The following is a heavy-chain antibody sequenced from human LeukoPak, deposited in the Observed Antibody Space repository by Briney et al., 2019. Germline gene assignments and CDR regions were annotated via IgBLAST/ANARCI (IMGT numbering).Heavy chain of an antibody. V-gene: IGHV4-4*07. D-gene: IGHD3-10*01. CDR3: ASPRFGGSGSYNLGAFDI. CDR2: IYTSGST. J-gene: IGHJ3*02. Sequence: SETLSLTCTVSGGSISSYYWSWIRQPAGKGLEWIGRIYTSGSTNYNPSLKSRVTMSVDTSKNQFSLKLSSVTAADTAVYYCASPRFGGSGSYNLGAFDIWGQGTMVTVSS. CDR1: GGSISSYY.